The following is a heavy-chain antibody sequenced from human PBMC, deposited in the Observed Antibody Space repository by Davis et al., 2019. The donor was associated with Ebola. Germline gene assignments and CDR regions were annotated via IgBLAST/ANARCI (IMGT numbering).Heavy chain of an antibody. Sequence: GGSLRLSCAASGFSFSSYWMSWVRQAPGKGLEWVTNIKQDGSEKYYVDAVKGRFTISRDNAKNSLYLQMNTLRDEDTAVYYCAREGTAFGYWGQGTLVTVSS. CDR1: GFSFSSYW. CDR2: IKQDGSEK. J-gene: IGHJ4*02. V-gene: IGHV3-7*01. CDR3: AREGTAFGY. D-gene: IGHD1/OR15-1a*01.